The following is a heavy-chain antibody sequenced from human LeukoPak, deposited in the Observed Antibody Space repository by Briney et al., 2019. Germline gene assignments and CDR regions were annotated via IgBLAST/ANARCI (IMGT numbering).Heavy chain of an antibody. CDR3: ATLKSDAFDI. CDR2: INHSGST. J-gene: IGHJ3*02. CDR1: GGSFSGYY. V-gene: IGHV4-34*01. Sequence: SETLSLTCAVYGGSFSGYYWSWIRQPPGKGLEWIGEINHSGSTNYNPSLKSRVTMSVDTSKNQFSLKLSSVTAADTAVYYCATLKSDAFDIWGRGAMVTVSS.